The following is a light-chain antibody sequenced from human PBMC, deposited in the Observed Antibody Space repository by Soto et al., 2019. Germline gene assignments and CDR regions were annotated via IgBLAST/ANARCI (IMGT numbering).Light chain of an antibody. CDR1: QSVSSSY. CDR2: GAS. J-gene: IGKJ2*01. CDR3: QQYGSCPKT. Sequence: EIVLTQSPGTLSLSPGERATLSCRASQSVSSSYLAWYQQKPGQAPTLLIYGASRRNTGIADRFSGSRSVTDFTLTISRLQPEESAVYFCQQYGSCPKTLGQGTELEIK. V-gene: IGKV3-20*01.